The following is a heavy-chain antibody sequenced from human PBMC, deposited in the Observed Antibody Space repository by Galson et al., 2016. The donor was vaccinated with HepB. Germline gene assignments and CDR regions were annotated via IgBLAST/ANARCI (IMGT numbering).Heavy chain of an antibody. V-gene: IGHV3-53*01. D-gene: IGHD6-19*01. CDR1: GFTVGNNY. J-gene: IGHJ1*01. CDR3: VTDHGPSGRLN. CDR2: IFNGGET. Sequence: SLRLSCAASGFTVGNNYMSWVRQAPGKGLEWVSIIFNGGETFYADSVKGRFTTSRDSSKNTVYLQMNNLRVDDTAVYYCVTDHGPSGRLNWGQGTLVTVSS.